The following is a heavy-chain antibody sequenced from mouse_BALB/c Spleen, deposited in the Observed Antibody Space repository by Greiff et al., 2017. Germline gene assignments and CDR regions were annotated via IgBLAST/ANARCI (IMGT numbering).Heavy chain of an antibody. CDR3: ARDKKWFAY. V-gene: IGHV5-9-4*01. Sequence: EVQRVESGGGLVKPGGSLKLSCAASGFTFSSYAMSWVRQSPEKRLEWVAEISSGGSYTYYPDTVTGRFTISRDNAKNTLYLEMSSLRSEDTAMYYCARDKKWFAYWGQGTLVTVSA. CDR2: ISSGGSYT. CDR1: GFTFSSYA. J-gene: IGHJ3*01.